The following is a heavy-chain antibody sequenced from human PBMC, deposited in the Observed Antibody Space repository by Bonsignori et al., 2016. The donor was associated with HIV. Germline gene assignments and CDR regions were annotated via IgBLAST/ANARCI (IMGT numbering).Heavy chain of an antibody. Sequence: SGPTLVKPTQTLTLTCTFSGFSLGTSGMCVSWIRQPPGKALEWLARIDWDDDKYYSTSLKTRLTISKDTSKNQVVLTMTNMDPVDTATYYCARQMGRQWLVKVAGTHDAFDIWGQGTMVTVSS. CDR1: GFSLGTSGMC. J-gene: IGHJ3*02. D-gene: IGHD6-19*01. CDR2: IDWDDDK. V-gene: IGHV2-70*11. CDR3: ARQMGRQWLVKVAGTHDAFDI.